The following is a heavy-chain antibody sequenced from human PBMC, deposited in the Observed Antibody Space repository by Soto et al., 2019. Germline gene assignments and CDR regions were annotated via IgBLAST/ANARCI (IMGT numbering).Heavy chain of an antibody. CDR3: ARDNSNYLTKWFDP. Sequence: GASVKVSCKASGYSFTTSGITWVRQAPGQGIEWMGGIIPLFGTTNYAQRFKGRVTITADESTNTVHMELSSPRFGDTAIYYCARDNSNYLTKWFDPWGPGTLVTVSS. CDR1: GYSFTTSG. V-gene: IGHV1-69*13. CDR2: IIPLFGTT. J-gene: IGHJ5*02. D-gene: IGHD4-4*01.